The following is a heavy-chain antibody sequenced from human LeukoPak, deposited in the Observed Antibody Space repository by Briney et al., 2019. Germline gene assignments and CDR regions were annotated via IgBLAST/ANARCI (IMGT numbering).Heavy chain of an antibody. CDR3: AKVKGGLGPGTYFDY. CDR1: EFTFSSHW. J-gene: IGHJ4*02. CDR2: IKEDGSEK. V-gene: IGHV3-7*03. D-gene: IGHD1-7*01. Sequence: GSLRLSCAASEFTFSSHWMSWVRQAPGKGLEWVANIKEDGSEKYYVDSVKGRFTISRDNAKNSLYLQMNSLTAEDTALYYCAKVKGGLGPGTYFDYWGQGTLVTVSS.